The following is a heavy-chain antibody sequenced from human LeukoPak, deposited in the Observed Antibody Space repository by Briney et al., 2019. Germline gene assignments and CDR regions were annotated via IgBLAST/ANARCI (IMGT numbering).Heavy chain of an antibody. J-gene: IGHJ4*02. CDR1: GFTFSSYS. CDR2: ISSSSSTI. Sequence: PGGSLRLSCAASGFTFSSYSMNWVRQAPGKGPEWVSYISSSSSTISYADCVKGRFTISRDNAKNSLYLQMTSLRAEDTAVYYCARNHVAVAGTDFDYWGQGTLVTVSS. D-gene: IGHD6-19*01. V-gene: IGHV3-48*01. CDR3: ARNHVAVAGTDFDY.